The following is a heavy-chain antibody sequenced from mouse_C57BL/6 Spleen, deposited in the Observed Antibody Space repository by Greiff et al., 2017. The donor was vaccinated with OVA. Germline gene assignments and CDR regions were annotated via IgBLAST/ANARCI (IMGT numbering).Heavy chain of an antibody. J-gene: IGHJ1*03. Sequence: QVHVKQSGTELVRPGTSVKVSCKASEFAFSNYLIEWVKQRPGQGLEWIGVINPGSDDTFYNEKFKGKAILTTDKPSSTAYMQLSSLTSEDSAVYFCARRKLDWYFDVWGTGTTVTVSS. D-gene: IGHD4-1*01. CDR1: EFAFSNYL. CDR3: ARRKLDWYFDV. CDR2: INPGSDDT. V-gene: IGHV1-54*01.